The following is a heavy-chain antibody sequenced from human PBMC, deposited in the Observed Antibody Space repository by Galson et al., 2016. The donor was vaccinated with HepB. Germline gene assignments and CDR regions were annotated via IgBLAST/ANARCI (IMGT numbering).Heavy chain of an antibody. CDR3: TTDSVRWSH. CDR2: PTSYTEGGIT. J-gene: IGHJ1*01. D-gene: IGHD4-23*01. CDR1: GXTFSNAW. Sequence: RLCCAASGXTFSNAWXSWVRXVPGKGLEXXXRPTSYTEGGITDYGAPVKGRFTISRDDSKNTLYLQMNSLKTEDTAVYYCTTDSVRWSHWGQGALVTGXS. V-gene: IGHV3-15*01.